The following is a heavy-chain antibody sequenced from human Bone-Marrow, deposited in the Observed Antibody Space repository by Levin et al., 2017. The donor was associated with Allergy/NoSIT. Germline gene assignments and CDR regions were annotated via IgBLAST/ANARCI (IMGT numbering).Heavy chain of an antibody. CDR1: GGPISSSSYY. CDR3: VRHYPCIIDSCYFDS. V-gene: IGHV4-39*01. D-gene: IGHD2-2*01. Sequence: SETLSLTCTVSGGPISSSSYYWAWLRQPPGKALEWIGSMHYSGRRNYKPSLRSRVTISVDTSKNYFSLRLTSVTAEDTAVYYCVRHYPCIIDSCYFDSWDQGTLVTVSS. CDR2: MHYSGRR. J-gene: IGHJ5*01.